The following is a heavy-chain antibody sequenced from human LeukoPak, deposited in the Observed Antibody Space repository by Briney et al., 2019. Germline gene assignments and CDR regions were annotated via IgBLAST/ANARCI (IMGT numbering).Heavy chain of an antibody. Sequence: ASVKVSCKASGYTFTDYPIHWVRQAPGQGLEWMGGIIPIFGTANYAQKFQGRVTITADESTSTAYMELSSLRSEDAAVYYCATTRGDIEATIYYWGQGALVTVSS. V-gene: IGHV1-69*13. CDR3: ATTRGDIEATIYY. D-gene: IGHD5-12*01. CDR2: IIPIFGTA. J-gene: IGHJ4*02. CDR1: GYTFTDYP.